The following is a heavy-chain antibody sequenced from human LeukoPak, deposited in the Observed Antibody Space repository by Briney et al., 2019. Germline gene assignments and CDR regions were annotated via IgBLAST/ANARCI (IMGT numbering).Heavy chain of an antibody. CDR1: GFTFSSYS. CDR3: ARDLIAAAGTWWFDP. Sequence: GGSLRLSCAASGFTFSSYSMNWVRQAPGKGLEWVSSISSSSSYIYYADSVKGRFTISRDNAKNSLYLQMNSLRAKDTAVYYCARDLIAAAGTWWFDPWGQGTLVTVSS. D-gene: IGHD6-13*01. V-gene: IGHV3-21*01. J-gene: IGHJ5*02. CDR2: ISSSSSYI.